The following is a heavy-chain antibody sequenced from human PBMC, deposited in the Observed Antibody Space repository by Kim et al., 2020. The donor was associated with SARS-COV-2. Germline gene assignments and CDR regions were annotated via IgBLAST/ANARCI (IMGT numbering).Heavy chain of an antibody. J-gene: IGHJ4*02. CDR3: ARALSGYSGYDLPFYFDY. Sequence: GRFTISRDNAKNSLYLQMNSLRAEDTAVYYCARALSGYSGYDLPFYFDYWGQGTLVTVSS. D-gene: IGHD5-12*01. V-gene: IGHV3-11*06.